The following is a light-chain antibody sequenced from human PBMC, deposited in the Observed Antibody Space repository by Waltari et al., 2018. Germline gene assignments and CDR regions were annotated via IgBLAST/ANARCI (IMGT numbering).Light chain of an antibody. J-gene: IGKJ2*01. CDR2: GAS. CDR1: QSLGRNF. CDR3: HQYDDSPFT. Sequence: LSLSPGERATLSCRASQSLGRNFLAWFQQKPGQAPRLLLFGASNRAPAIPDRFSGGGSGTDFTLTINRLDPEDFAVYYCHQYDDSPFTFGQGTKLEI. V-gene: IGKV3-20*01.